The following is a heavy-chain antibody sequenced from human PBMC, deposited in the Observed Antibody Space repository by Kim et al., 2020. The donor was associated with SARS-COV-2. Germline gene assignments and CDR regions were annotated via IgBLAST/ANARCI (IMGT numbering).Heavy chain of an antibody. J-gene: IGHJ4*02. V-gene: IGHV7-4-1*02. CDR3: ARPRAAAGTQYDY. Sequence: YAQGFTGRFGFSLDTSVSTAYLQISSLKAEDTAVYYCARPRAAAGTQYDYWGQGTLVTVSS. D-gene: IGHD6-13*01.